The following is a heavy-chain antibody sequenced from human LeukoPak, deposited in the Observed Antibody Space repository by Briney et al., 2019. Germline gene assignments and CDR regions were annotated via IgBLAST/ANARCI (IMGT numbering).Heavy chain of an antibody. CDR1: GFTFSSYA. D-gene: IGHD3-22*01. J-gene: IGHJ3*02. CDR2: ISRNGGST. CDR3: VRGTMIVVVITLDAFDI. Sequence: GGSLTLSCSASGFTFSSYAMHWLRQAPAKGLEYVSAISRNGGSTYYADSAKGRFTISRDNFKNTLYLQMSSLRAEDTAVYYWVRGTMIVVVITLDAFDIWGQGTMVTVSS. V-gene: IGHV3-64D*09.